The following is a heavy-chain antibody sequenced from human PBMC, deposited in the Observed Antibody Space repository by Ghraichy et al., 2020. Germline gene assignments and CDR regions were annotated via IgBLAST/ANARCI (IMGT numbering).Heavy chain of an antibody. CDR2: IIPIFGTA. V-gene: IGHV1-69*13. CDR1: GGTFSSYA. J-gene: IGHJ4*02. Sequence: SVKVSCKASGGTFSSYAISWVRQAPGQGLEWMGGIIPIFGTANYAQKFQGRVTITADESTSTAYMELSSLRSEDTAVYYCARTYTFYGDYGDYVHWGQGTLVTVSS. CDR3: ARTYTFYGDYGDYVH. D-gene: IGHD4-17*01.